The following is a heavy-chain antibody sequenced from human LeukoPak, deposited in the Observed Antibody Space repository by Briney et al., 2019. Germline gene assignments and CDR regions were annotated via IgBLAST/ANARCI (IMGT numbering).Heavy chain of an antibody. CDR3: ARRPYSSSGPFDY. CDR2: IYYSGST. V-gene: IGHV4-31*11. CDR1: GGSISSGGYS. J-gene: IGHJ4*02. Sequence: SETLSLTCAVSGGSISSGGYSWSWIRQPPGKGLEWIGYIYYSGSTYYNPSLKSRVTISVDTSKNQFSLKLSSVTAADTAVYYCARRPYSSSGPFDYWGQGTLVTVSS. D-gene: IGHD6-6*01.